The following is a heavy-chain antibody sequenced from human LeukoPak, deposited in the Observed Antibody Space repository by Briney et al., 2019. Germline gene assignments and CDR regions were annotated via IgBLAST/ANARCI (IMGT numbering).Heavy chain of an antibody. CDR2: IYYSGST. J-gene: IGHJ6*03. Sequence: KPSETLSLTCTVSGGSISSYYWSWIRQPPGKGLEWIGYIYYSGSTNYNPSLKSRVTISVDTSKNQFSLKLSSVTAADTAVYYCARDRGGYSYGPYYYYYYMDVWGKGTTVTVSS. CDR3: ARDRGGYSYGPYYYYYYMDV. V-gene: IGHV4-59*12. CDR1: GGSISSYY. D-gene: IGHD5-18*01.